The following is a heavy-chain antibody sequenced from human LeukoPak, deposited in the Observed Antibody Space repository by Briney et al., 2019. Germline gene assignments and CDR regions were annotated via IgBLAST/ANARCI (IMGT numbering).Heavy chain of an antibody. J-gene: IGHJ4*02. Sequence: ASVKVSCKVSGYTLTELSMHWVRQAPGKGLEWMGGFDPEDGETIYAQKFQGRVTMTEDTSTDTAYMELSSLRSEGTAVYYCATDFSLWFGEARGYWGQGTLVTVSS. CDR3: ATDFSLWFGEARGY. CDR2: FDPEDGET. D-gene: IGHD3-10*01. CDR1: GYTLTELS. V-gene: IGHV1-24*01.